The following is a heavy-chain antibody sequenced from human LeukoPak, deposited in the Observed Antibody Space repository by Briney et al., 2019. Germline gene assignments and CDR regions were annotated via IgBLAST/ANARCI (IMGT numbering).Heavy chain of an antibody. J-gene: IGHJ4*02. CDR2: IYSSGST. Sequence: MSSETLSLTCTVSGGSISSYYWSWIRQPAGKGLEWIGRIYSSGSTNYNPSLKSRVTMSVDTSKNQFSLNLSSVTAADTAVYYCARSGGWAAPLGYWGQGTLVTVYS. CDR3: ARSGGWAAPLGY. CDR1: GGSISSYY. V-gene: IGHV4-4*07. D-gene: IGHD3-16*01.